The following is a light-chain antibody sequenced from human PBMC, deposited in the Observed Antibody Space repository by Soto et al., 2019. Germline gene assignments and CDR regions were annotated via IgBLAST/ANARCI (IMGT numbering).Light chain of an antibody. CDR2: DVS. Sequence: QSALTQPASVSGSPGQSITISCTGTSSDVGGYNYVSSYQQHPGKAPKLMIYDVSNRPSGVSNRFSGSKSGNTASLTISGLQAEDEADYHCSSYTSSSTVVFGGGTKLTVL. V-gene: IGLV2-14*01. CDR1: SSDVGGYNY. CDR3: SSYTSSSTVV. J-gene: IGLJ2*01.